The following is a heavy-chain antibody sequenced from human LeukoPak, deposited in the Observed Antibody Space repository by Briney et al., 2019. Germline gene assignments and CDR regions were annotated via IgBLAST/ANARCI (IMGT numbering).Heavy chain of an antibody. CDR1: GCTFSSYA. V-gene: IGHV3-23*01. CDR2: ISGGGGST. D-gene: IGHD5-18*01. J-gene: IGHJ6*02. Sequence: GGSLRLSCAASGCTFSSYAMSWVRQAPGKGLEGVSAISGGGGSTYYADSVKGRFTISRDNSKNTLYLQMNSLRAEDTAVYYCAKDSGYSYGQLYYYYGMDVWGQGTTVTVSS. CDR3: AKDSGYSYGQLYYYYGMDV.